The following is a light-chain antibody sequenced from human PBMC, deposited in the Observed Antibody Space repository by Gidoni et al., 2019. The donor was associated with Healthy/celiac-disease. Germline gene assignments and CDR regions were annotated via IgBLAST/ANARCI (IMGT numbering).Light chain of an antibody. V-gene: IGKV3-11*01. Sequence: IVLTQSPATLSLSPGERATLSCRASQSASSYLAWYQQKPGQAPRLLIYDASNRAPGIPARFSGSGSGTDFTLTISSLEPEDFAVYYCQQRSNWPPITFGQGTRLEIK. CDR2: DAS. CDR3: QQRSNWPPIT. CDR1: QSASSY. J-gene: IGKJ5*01.